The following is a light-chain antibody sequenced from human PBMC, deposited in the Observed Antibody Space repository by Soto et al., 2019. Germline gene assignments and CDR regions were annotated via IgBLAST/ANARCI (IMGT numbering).Light chain of an antibody. V-gene: IGKV3-11*01. CDR3: QQRSNWLS. CDR2: DAS. J-gene: IGKJ5*01. Sequence: VLTQSPGTLSLSPGERATLSCRASETISGNFLAWYQQKPGQAPRLLIYDASNRATGIPARFSGSGSGTDFTLTISSLEPEDFAVYYCQQRSNWLSFGQGTRLEIK. CDR1: ETISGN.